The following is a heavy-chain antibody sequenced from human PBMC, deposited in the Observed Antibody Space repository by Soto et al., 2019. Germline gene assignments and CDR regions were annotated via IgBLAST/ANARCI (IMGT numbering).Heavy chain of an antibody. CDR2: ISAYNGST. CDR3: ARAKALGYYDSSGFWGMDV. CDR1: GYTFTTYG. V-gene: IGHV1-18*01. Sequence: QVQLVQSGVEVKKPGASVKVSCKPSGYTFTTYGLSWVRQAPGQGLEWMGWISAYNGSTNYAQKLQGRVTMTTDTSKSTAYMELRSLRSDDTGVYYCARAKALGYYDSSGFWGMDVWGQGTTVTVSS. J-gene: IGHJ6*02. D-gene: IGHD3-22*01.